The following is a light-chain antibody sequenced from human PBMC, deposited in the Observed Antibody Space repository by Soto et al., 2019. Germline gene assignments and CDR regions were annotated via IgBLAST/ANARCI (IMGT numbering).Light chain of an antibody. J-gene: IGKJ1*01. CDR3: PQYNNWWT. CDR2: AAS. V-gene: IGKV3-15*01. CDR1: QSVNRN. Sequence: EIVMTQSPATLSVSPGERATLSCRASQSVNRNLAWYQQKPGQAPRLLIYAASTRATGIPGRFSGSGSDTEFTLTISSLQSEDYAICYCPQYNNWWTFGQGTKVEI.